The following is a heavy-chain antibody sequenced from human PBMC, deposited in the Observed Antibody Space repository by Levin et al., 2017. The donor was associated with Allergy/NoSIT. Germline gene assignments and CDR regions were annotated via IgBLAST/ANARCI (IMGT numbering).Heavy chain of an antibody. CDR1: GFTFDDYA. J-gene: IGHJ4*02. V-gene: IGHV3-9*01. Sequence: PGGSLRLSCAASGFTFDDYAMHWVRQAPGKGLEWVSGISWNSGSIGYADSVKGRFTISRDNAKNSLYLQMNSLRAEDTALYYCAKEPGYSGYEYYFDYWGQGTLVTVSS. CDR3: AKEPGYSGYEYYFDY. D-gene: IGHD5-12*01. CDR2: ISWNSGSI.